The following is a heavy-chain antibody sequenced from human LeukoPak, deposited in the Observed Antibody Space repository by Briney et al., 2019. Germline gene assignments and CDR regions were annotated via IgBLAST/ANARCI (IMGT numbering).Heavy chain of an antibody. CDR2: ISGSGGST. D-gene: IGHD2-2*01. J-gene: IGHJ4*02. CDR1: GLTFSNYA. Sequence: SGGSLRLSCAASGLTFSNYAMSWVRQAPGKGLEWVSAISGSGGSTYYADSVKGRFTISRDNSKNTLYLQMNSLRAEDTAVYYCAKVKGGPYCSSTSCYVDYWGQGTLVTVSS. V-gene: IGHV3-23*01. CDR3: AKVKGGPYCSSTSCYVDY.